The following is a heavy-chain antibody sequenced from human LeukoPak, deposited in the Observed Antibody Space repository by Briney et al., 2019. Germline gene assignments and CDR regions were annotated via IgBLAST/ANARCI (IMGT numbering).Heavy chain of an antibody. Sequence: GGSLRLSCAASGFTFSSYWMSWVRQAPGKGLEWVANIKQDGSEKYYVDSVKDRFNISRDNAKNSLYLQMNSLRAEDTAVYYCASWDGYCSGGSCFDYWGQGTLVTVSS. D-gene: IGHD2-15*01. CDR1: GFTFSSYW. CDR3: ASWDGYCSGGSCFDY. V-gene: IGHV3-7*01. CDR2: IKQDGSEK. J-gene: IGHJ4*02.